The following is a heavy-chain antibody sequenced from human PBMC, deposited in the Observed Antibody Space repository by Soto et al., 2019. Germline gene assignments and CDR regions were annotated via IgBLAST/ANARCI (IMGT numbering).Heavy chain of an antibody. V-gene: IGHV4-61*03. D-gene: IGHD2-21*01. Sequence: LEILSLTCTVSGGSVSSGSYYWSWIRQPPGKGLEWIGYIYNSGSTNYNPSLKSRVTISVDTSKNHFSLRMSSVTAADTAVYYCARERDWLSYYFDSWGGGTLVTVSS. J-gene: IGHJ4*02. CDR1: GGSVSSGSYY. CDR2: IYNSGST. CDR3: ARERDWLSYYFDS.